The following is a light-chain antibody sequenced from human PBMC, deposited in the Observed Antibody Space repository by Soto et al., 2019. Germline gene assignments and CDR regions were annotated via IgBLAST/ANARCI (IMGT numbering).Light chain of an antibody. CDR2: KAS. CDR3: QQYNSYWT. CDR1: QSISIW. J-gene: IGKJ1*01. V-gene: IGKV1-5*03. Sequence: DIQMTQSPSTLSASVGDRVTITCRASQSISIWLAWYQQKPGKAPKLLIYKASSLESGVPSRFSGSGARTEFTLTISSLQPDDFAIYYCQQYNSYWTFGQGTKVEIK.